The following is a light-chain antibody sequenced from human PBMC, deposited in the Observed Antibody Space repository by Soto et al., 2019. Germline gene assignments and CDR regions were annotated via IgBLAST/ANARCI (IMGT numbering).Light chain of an antibody. J-gene: IGKJ1*01. CDR1: QSISNY. CDR2: GAS. V-gene: IGKV1-39*01. Sequence: DIQMTQSPSSLSASVGDRVTITCRASQSISNYLNWYQQKPGKAPKLLIYGASNLPSGVPSRFSGSGSGTDFTLTISILQPEDFATYYCQQSYSTPRTFGQGTKVEIK. CDR3: QQSYSTPRT.